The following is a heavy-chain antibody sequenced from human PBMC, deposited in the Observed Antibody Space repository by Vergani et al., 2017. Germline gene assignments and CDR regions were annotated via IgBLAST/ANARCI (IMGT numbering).Heavy chain of an antibody. CDR3: AKNIAAAGXFDY. CDR1: GFTFSSYW. Sequence: EVQLVESGGGLVQPGGSLRLSCAASGFTFSSYWMHWVRQAPGKGLVWVSRINSDGSCTSYADSVKGRFTISRDNAKNTLYLQMNSLRAEDTAVYYCAKNIAAAGXFDYWGQGTLVTVSS. J-gene: IGHJ4*02. CDR2: INSDGSCT. D-gene: IGHD6-13*01. V-gene: IGHV3-74*01.